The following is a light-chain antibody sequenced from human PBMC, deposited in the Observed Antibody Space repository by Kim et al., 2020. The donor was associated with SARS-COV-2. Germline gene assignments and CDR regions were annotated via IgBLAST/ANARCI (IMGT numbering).Light chain of an antibody. V-gene: IGKV1-39*01. CDR2: GAF. J-gene: IGKJ1*01. Sequence: ASVGDRITVTCRAGHGISTYLNWYQLKPGKAPKLLIYGAFNLHSGVPSRFSGSGSGTDFTLTISSLQPEDFVTYYCQQSYGSPRTFGQGTKVDIK. CDR1: HGISTY. CDR3: QQSYGSPRT.